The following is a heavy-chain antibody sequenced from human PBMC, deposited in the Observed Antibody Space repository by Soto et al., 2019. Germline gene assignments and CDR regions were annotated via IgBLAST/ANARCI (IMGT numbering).Heavy chain of an antibody. CDR2: INPNTGGS. D-gene: IGHD1-1*01. CDR3: ARPFWDLSKSGPDSWFDP. V-gene: IGHV1-2*02. Sequence: QVQLVQSGAEVKTPGASVKVSCRASGYTFTDYYIHWVRQAPGQGPEWMGWINPNTGGSTYAEKFQGRVTMTRDTSITTAYMEFSWLRSDDTAIYFCARPFWDLSKSGPDSWFDPWGQGTLVTVSS. CDR1: GYTFTDYY. J-gene: IGHJ5*02.